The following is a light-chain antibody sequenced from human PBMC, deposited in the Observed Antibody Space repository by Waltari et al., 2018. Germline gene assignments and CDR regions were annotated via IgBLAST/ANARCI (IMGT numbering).Light chain of an antibody. Sequence: QYALTQPASVSGSPGQSITISCTGTSSDIGGHHYLTWYQQHPGKAPKLMIYDVSKRFSGISNRFSGSKSANTASLTISGLQAEDEADYYCSAYTSSSSRVFGTGTRVTVL. J-gene: IGLJ1*01. CDR2: DVS. CDR1: SSDIGGHHY. CDR3: SAYTSSSSRV. V-gene: IGLV2-14*03.